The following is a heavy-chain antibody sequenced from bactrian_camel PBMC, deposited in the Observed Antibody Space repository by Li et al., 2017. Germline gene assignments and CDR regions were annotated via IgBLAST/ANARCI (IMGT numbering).Heavy chain of an antibody. D-gene: IGHD2*01. CDR2: FDSYGAT. J-gene: IGHJ4*01. Sequence: HVQLVESGGGSVQAGGSLTLSCAASGATYCMGWFRQAPGKEREGVATFDSYGATTYADSVKGRFTISKDNAMNTLYLQLSNLKTEDTAMYYCAVFSPTRAYNNPRSLGTQVTVS. V-gene: IGHV3S53*01. CDR1: GATYC.